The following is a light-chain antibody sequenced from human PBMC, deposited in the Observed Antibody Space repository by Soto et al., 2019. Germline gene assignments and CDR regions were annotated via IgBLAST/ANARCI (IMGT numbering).Light chain of an antibody. CDR2: EVR. CDR1: MRDVGAYNL. J-gene: IGLJ3*02. V-gene: IGLV2-14*01. CDR3: SAYTARSILV. Sequence: QSALTQPASVSGSAGQSITISCSGTMRDVGAYNLVSWYQQHPGTAPKLIIYEVRNRPSGISSRFSGSRSGNTASLTISGLQSEDEGDYYCSAYTARSILVFGGGTKLTVL.